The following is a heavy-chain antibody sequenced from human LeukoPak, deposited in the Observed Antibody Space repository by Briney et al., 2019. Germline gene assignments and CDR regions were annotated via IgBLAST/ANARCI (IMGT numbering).Heavy chain of an antibody. J-gene: IGHJ4*02. D-gene: IGHD3-10*01. CDR3: ARTKSGNFGELED. Sequence: SVKVSCKASGYTFTSYGISWMRQAPGQGLEWMGRIIPILGIANYAQKFQGRVTITADKSTSTAYMELSSLRSEDTAVYYCARTKSGNFGELEDWGQGTLVTVSS. V-gene: IGHV1-69*04. CDR1: GYTFTSYG. CDR2: IIPILGIA.